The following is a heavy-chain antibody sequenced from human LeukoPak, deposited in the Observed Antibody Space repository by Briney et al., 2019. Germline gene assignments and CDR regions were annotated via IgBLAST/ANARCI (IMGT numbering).Heavy chain of an antibody. V-gene: IGHV3-21*01. D-gene: IGHD3-22*01. CDR2: ISSSSSYI. Sequence: GGSLRLSCAASEFTFSSYSMNWVRQSPGKGLEWVTSISSSSSYIYYADSVKGRFTISRDNAKNSLYLQMNSLRAEDTAVYYCARDPPITMIVVEHDAFDIWGQGTMVTVSS. CDR3: ARDPPITMIVVEHDAFDI. J-gene: IGHJ3*02. CDR1: EFTFSSYS.